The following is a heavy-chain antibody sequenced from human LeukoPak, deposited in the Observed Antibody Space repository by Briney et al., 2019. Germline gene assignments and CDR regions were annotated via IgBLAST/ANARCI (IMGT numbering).Heavy chain of an antibody. CDR2: ISYDGSNK. CDR3: AKDPIPWQKLPHWFDP. CDR1: GFTFSSYG. J-gene: IGHJ5*02. V-gene: IGHV3-30*18. Sequence: GGSLRLSCAASGFTFSSYGMHWVRQAPGKGLEWVGVISYDGSNKYYADSVKGRFTISRDNSKNTLYLQMNSLRAEDTAVYYCAKDPIPWQKLPHWFDPWGQGTLVTVSS. D-gene: IGHD4-11*01.